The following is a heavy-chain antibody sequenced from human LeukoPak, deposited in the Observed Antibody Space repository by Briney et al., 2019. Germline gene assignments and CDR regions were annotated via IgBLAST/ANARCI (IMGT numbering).Heavy chain of an antibody. J-gene: IGHJ1*01. V-gene: IGHV1-8*01. CDR3: AKNNATVRYFQH. CDR1: GYTFTSYD. D-gene: IGHD1/OR15-1a*01. Sequence: ASVKVSCKASGYTFTSYDINWVRQAPGQGPEWMGWMNPNSGNTGYAQEFQGRVTMTRNTSISTAYMELSSLRSEDTAVYYCAKNNATVRYFQHWGQGTLVTVSS. CDR2: MNPNSGNT.